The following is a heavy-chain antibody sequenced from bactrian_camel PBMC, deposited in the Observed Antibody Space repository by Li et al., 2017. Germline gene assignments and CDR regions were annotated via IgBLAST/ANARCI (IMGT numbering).Heavy chain of an antibody. J-gene: IGHJ6*01. D-gene: IGHD3*01. CDR1: RFFAC. CDR3: VADPFAGANCDTNLDFRY. CDR2: MSASSV. V-gene: IGHV3S31*01. Sequence: VQLVESGGGLVQPGGSLTLYCAASRFFACMGWFRQAPGNRREGLAPMSASSVKYADSLAGRLYIYKHLANRTPSLQIDSLQPEDTAMYYCVADPFAGANCDTNLDFRYQGQGTQVPVS.